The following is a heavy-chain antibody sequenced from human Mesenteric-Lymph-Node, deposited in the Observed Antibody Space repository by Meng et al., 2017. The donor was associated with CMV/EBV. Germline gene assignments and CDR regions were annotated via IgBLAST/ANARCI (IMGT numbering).Heavy chain of an antibody. Sequence: GESLKISCAASGLTFSSYWMSWVRQAPGKGLEWVANIKQDGSEEYYMDSVKGRFTVSRDNAKNSLYLQMNSLRAEDTAVYYCARCRGDDYFDYWGQGTLVTVSS. D-gene: IGHD3-10*01. V-gene: IGHV3-7*01. J-gene: IGHJ4*02. CDR1: GLTFSSYW. CDR2: IKQDGSEE. CDR3: ARCRGDDYFDY.